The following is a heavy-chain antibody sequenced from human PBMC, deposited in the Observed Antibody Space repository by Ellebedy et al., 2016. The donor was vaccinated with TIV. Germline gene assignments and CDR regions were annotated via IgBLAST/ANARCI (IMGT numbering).Heavy chain of an antibody. CDR1: GFTFSNHV. D-gene: IGHD4-17*01. J-gene: IGHJ4*02. CDR2: ISRTDDST. CDR3: AKDRDDAGDFVFDS. Sequence: GGSLRLXXTASGFTFSNHVMSWVRQAPGKGLKWVSGISRTDDSTYYADSVKGRFTISRDDPKSTLYLQMNNLRAEDTAVYYCAKDRDDAGDFVFDSWGQGTLVTVSS. V-gene: IGHV3-23*01.